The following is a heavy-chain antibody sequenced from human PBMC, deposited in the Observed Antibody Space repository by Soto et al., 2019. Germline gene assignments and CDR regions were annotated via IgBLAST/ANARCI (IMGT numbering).Heavy chain of an antibody. D-gene: IGHD3-9*01. Sequence: QVQLQESGPGLVKPSETLSLTCTVSACSISSHYWSWIRQPVGKGLEWIGHIYASGTTNYHPSLKNRGTMSADTSKHQSSLRLNAVTAADTAVYYCARDGLDWSIEGLDVWGRGTKVTVSS. CDR1: ACSISSHY. V-gene: IGHV4-4*07. J-gene: IGHJ6*02. CDR3: ARDGLDWSIEGLDV. CDR2: IYASGTT.